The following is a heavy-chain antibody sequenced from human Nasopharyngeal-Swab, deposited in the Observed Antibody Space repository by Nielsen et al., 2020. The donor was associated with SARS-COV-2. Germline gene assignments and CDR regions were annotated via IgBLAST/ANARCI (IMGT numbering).Heavy chain of an antibody. D-gene: IGHD1-14*01. Sequence: SETLSLTGAVYGGSFSGYYWSWIRQHPGKGLEWIGEINHSGSTNYNPSLKDRVTISVDTSKNHFPLKLSSVTAADTAVYYCARTVRAVTLRNQRGWFDPWGQGTLVTVSS. J-gene: IGHJ5*02. CDR3: ARTVRAVTLRNQRGWFDP. V-gene: IGHV4-34*01. CDR1: GGSFSGYY. CDR2: INHSGST.